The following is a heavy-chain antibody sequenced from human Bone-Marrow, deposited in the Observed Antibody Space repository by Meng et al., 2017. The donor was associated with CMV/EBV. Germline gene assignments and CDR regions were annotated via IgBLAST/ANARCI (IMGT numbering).Heavy chain of an antibody. D-gene: IGHD2-2*01. J-gene: IGHJ4*02. Sequence: VKVSCKASGYTFTGYYMHWVRQAPGQGLEWMGWINPNSGGTNYAQKFQGRVTMTRDTSISTAYMELSRLRSDDTAVYYCARCSSTSCPFDYWGQGTLVTVSS. CDR3: ARCSSTSCPFDY. CDR2: INPNSGGT. CDR1: GYTFTGYY. V-gene: IGHV1-2*02.